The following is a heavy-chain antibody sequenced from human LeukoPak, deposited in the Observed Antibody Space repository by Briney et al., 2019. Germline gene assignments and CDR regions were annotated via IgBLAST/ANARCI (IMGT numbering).Heavy chain of an antibody. V-gene: IGHV3-7*01. D-gene: IGHD3-10*01. CDR3: ARDFGGALEY. J-gene: IGHJ4*02. CDR2: IKQDDSSK. CDR1: GFTFSTYW. Sequence: PGGSLRLSCAASGFTFSTYWMAWVRQAPGKGLEWVANIKQDDSSKNYVDSVRGRFTIPRDNSKNSLYLQMNSLRADDTALYYCARDFGGALEYWGQGTLVTVSS.